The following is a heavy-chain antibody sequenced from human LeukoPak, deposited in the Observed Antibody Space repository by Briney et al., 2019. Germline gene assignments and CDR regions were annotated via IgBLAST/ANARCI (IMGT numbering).Heavy chain of an antibody. CDR3: AKSNGYGLVDI. V-gene: IGHV4-39*07. CDR2: IFYS. J-gene: IGHJ3*02. Sequence: SETLSLTCTVSGGSISTSNYYWGWVRQPPGKGLEWIGNIFYSPSPKSRVTISLDTSRNQFSPKLNSVTAADTAVYYCAKSNGYGLVDIWGQGTMVTVSS. D-gene: IGHD3-10*01. CDR1: GGSISTSNYY.